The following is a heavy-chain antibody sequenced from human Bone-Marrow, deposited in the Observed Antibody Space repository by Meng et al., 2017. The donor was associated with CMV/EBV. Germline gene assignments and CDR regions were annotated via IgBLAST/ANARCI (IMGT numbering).Heavy chain of an antibody. CDR1: GGSIRSYY. J-gene: IGHJ6*02. CDR2: IYYSGST. D-gene: IGHD3-3*01. Sequence: SETLSLTCTVSGGSIRSYYWSWIRQPPGKGLEWIGYIYYSGSTNYNPSLKSRVTISVDTSKNQFSLKLSSVTAADTAVYYCARDFWSGAGYYYYGMDVWGQGTTVTVSS. V-gene: IGHV4-59*01. CDR3: ARDFWSGAGYYYYGMDV.